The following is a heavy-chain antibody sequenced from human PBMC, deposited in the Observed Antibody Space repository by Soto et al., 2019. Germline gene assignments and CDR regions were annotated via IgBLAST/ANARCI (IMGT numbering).Heavy chain of an antibody. Sequence: GESLKISCKTSGYSFTSHWIGWVRQMPGNGLEWMGIIYPGDSDTRYSPSFQGQVTISADKSINTAYLQWACLKASDTAMYYCARSDYNGNSVDYWGQGTLVTSPQ. CDR1: GYSFTSHW. J-gene: IGHJ4*02. CDR3: ARSDYNGNSVDY. V-gene: IGHV5-51*01. CDR2: IYPGDSDT. D-gene: IGHD4-17*01.